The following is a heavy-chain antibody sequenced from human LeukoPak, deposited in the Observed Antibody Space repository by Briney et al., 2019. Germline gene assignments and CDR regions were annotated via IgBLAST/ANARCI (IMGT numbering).Heavy chain of an antibody. D-gene: IGHD3-22*01. V-gene: IGHV1-69*05. Sequence: SVKVSCKASGGTFSSYAIGWVRQAPGQGLEWMGGIIPIFGTANYAQKFQGRVTITTDESTSTAYMELSSLRSEDTAVYYCARGGFYYDSSGYFSFDYWGQGTLVTVSS. CDR1: GGTFSSYA. J-gene: IGHJ4*02. CDR2: IIPIFGTA. CDR3: ARGGFYYDSSGYFSFDY.